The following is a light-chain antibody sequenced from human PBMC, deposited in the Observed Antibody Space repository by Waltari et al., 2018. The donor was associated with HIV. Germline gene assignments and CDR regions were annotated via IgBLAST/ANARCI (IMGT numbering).Light chain of an antibody. CDR2: WAS. Sequence: IVMSQSPDSLVVSLGERTTTHCKSSQSVLYSSNNKNYLAWYQQRTGQPPKMLIYWASTRGSGVPDRFSGSGSGTDFTLTISSLQAEDVAVYYCQQYYDSPYTFGQGTKLQIK. CDR1: QSVLYSSNNKNY. J-gene: IGKJ2*01. V-gene: IGKV4-1*01. CDR3: QQYYDSPYT.